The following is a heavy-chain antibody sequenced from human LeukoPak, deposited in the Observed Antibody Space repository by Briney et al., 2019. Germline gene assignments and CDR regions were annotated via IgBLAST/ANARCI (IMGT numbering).Heavy chain of an antibody. D-gene: IGHD5-24*01. CDR3: VKSAGKDGYRDVFDI. CDR1: GITFSNSA. Sequence: GGSLRLSCVPSGITFSNSALSWVRQAPGKGLEWVSTITKSGDQTYYADSVKGLFTISRDIYLQMNSLRAEDTAVYHCVKSAGKDGYRDVFDIWGQGTVVTVSS. CDR2: ITKSGDQT. V-gene: IGHV3-23*01. J-gene: IGHJ3*02.